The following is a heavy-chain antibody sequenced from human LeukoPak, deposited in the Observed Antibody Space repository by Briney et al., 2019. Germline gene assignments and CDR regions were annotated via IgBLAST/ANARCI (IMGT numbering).Heavy chain of an antibody. CDR2: IYSGGST. V-gene: IGHV3-53*01. CDR1: GFTVSSNY. CDR3: ARKVVGGVHYDFWSGYYNAATNYFGAFDI. Sequence: PGGSLRLSCAASGFTVSSNYMSWVRQAPGKGLEWVSIIYSGGSTFYADSVKGRFTISRDNAKNSLYLQMNSLRAEDTAVYYCARKVVGGVHYDFWSGYYNAATNYFGAFDIWGQGTMVTVSS. J-gene: IGHJ3*02. D-gene: IGHD3-3*01.